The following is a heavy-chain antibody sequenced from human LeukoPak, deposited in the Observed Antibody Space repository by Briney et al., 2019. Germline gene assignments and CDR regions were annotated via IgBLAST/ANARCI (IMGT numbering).Heavy chain of an antibody. Sequence: GGSLRLSCAASGFTFSSYAMHWVRQAPGKGLEWVAVISYDGSNKYYADSVKGRFTISRDNSKNTLYLQMNSLRAEDTAGYYCAREIRLGPYYYYGMDVWGKGTTVTVSS. J-gene: IGHJ6*04. CDR1: GFTFSSYA. CDR2: ISYDGSNK. D-gene: IGHD1-26*01. CDR3: AREIRLGPYYYYGMDV. V-gene: IGHV3-30*04.